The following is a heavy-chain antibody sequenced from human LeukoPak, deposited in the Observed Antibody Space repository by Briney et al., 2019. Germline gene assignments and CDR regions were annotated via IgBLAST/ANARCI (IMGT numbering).Heavy chain of an antibody. D-gene: IGHD6-19*01. CDR3: ARRPSYSSANFDY. CDR2: ISSSHI. CDR1: GFTFSSYP. Sequence: GGSLRLSCAASGFTFSSYPMNWVRQAPGKGLEWVSSISSSHIYYTYSVQGRFTISRDNAKNSLYLQMNSLRAEDTAVYYCARRPSYSSANFDYWGQGTLVTVSS. V-gene: IGHV3-21*01. J-gene: IGHJ4*02.